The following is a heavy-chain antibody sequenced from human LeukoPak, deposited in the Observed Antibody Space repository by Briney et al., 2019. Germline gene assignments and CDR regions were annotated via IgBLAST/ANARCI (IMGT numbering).Heavy chain of an antibody. CDR3: ARGDSSGYYRPFDY. CDR1: GGTFSSYA. Sequence: ASVKVSCKASGGTFSSYAISWVRQAPGQGLEWMGGIIPIFGTANYAQKFQGRVTITADESTSTAYMELSSLRSEDTAVYYCARGDSSGYYRPFDYWGQGTLVTVSS. J-gene: IGHJ4*02. CDR2: IIPIFGTA. V-gene: IGHV1-69*01. D-gene: IGHD3-22*01.